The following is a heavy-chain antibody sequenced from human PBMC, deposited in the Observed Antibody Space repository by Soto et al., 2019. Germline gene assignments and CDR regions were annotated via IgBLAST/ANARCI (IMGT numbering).Heavy chain of an antibody. V-gene: IGHV4-59*01. Sequence: PSETLSLTCTVSGGSISSYYWSWIRQPPGKGLEWIGYIYYSGSTNYNPSLKSRVTISVDTSKNQFSLKLSSVTAADTAVYYCARVKAGYSGSYRRREQYYYYYYGLDVWGQGTTVTVSS. J-gene: IGHJ6*02. CDR2: IYYSGST. CDR3: ARVKAGYSGSYRRREQYYYYYYGLDV. CDR1: GGSISSYY. D-gene: IGHD1-26*01.